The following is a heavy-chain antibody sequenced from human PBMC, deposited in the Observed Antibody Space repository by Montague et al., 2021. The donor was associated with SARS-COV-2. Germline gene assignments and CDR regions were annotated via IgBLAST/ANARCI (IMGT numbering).Heavy chain of an antibody. CDR1: GFTFSSYW. D-gene: IGHD4-17*01. CDR3: ARDGYGDYPFDY. V-gene: IGHV3-7*01. Sequence: SRRLSCAASGFTFSSYWMSWVRQAPGKGLEWVANIKQDGSEKYYVDSVKGRFTISRDNAKNSLYLQMNSLRAEDTAVYYCARDGYGDYPFDYWGRGTLVTVSS. CDR2: IKQDGSEK. J-gene: IGHJ4*02.